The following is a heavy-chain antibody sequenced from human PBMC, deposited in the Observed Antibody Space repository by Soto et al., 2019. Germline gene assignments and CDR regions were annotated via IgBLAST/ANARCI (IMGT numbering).Heavy chain of an antibody. Sequence: EVQLVDSGGGLVQPGGSLRLSCAASGFTVSSNYMAWVRQAPGKGLEWVSSIYSGGNTYYADSVQGRFTISRDNSKNTLYLQMNSLRAEDTAVYYCVKCDGSASDCFYFGSWGQGTLVTVSS. CDR3: VKCDGSASDCFYFGS. CDR2: IYSGGNT. D-gene: IGHD3-10*01. J-gene: IGHJ4*02. CDR1: GFTVSSNY. V-gene: IGHV3-66*01.